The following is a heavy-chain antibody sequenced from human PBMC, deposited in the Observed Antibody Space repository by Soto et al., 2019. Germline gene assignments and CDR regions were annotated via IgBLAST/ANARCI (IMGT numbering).Heavy chain of an antibody. J-gene: IGHJ6*02. V-gene: IGHV1-18*01. D-gene: IGHD2-2*01. Sequence: QVQLVQSGAEVKKPGASVKVSCKASGYTFTSYGISWVRQAPGQGLEWMGWISAYNGNTNYAQKLQGRVTMTTDTTTSIAYMELRSLRSDDTAVYYCARNQYQLIKRVYYYGMDVWGQGTTVTVSS. CDR1: GYTFTSYG. CDR3: ARNQYQLIKRVYYYGMDV. CDR2: ISAYNGNT.